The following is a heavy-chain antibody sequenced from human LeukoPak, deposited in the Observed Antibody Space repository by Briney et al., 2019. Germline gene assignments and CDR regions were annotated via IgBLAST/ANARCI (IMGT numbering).Heavy chain of an antibody. CDR2: MNPKSGNT. J-gene: IGHJ4*02. CDR3: VRAPLLRGLVGYYFDY. D-gene: IGHD3-16*02. V-gene: IGHV1-8*01. Sequence: ASVKVSCKASGYSFSSHDINWVRQATGQGLEWMGWMNPKSGNTDHAQKFQGRVTMSRNTSISVAYLELSSLRSEDTAVYFCVRAPLLRGLVGYYFDYWGQGTLVTVSS. CDR1: GYSFSSHD.